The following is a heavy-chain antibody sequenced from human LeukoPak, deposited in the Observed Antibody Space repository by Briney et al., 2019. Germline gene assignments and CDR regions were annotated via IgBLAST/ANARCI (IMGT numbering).Heavy chain of an antibody. CDR3: ATFCSGGDCYSFAP. CDR2: IIGSGGST. Sequence: GGSLRLSCAASGFSFSSYWMTWVRQAPGKGLEWVSTIIGSGGSTDYADSVKSRFTISRDNSKDTLFLQMDSLRVEDTAVYYCATFCSGGDCYSFAPWGQGTLVTVSS. J-gene: IGHJ5*02. CDR1: GFSFSSYW. D-gene: IGHD2-15*01. V-gene: IGHV3-23*01.